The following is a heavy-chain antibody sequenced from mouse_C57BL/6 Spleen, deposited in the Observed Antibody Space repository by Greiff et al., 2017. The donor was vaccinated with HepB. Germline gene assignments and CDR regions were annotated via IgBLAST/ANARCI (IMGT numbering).Heavy chain of an antibody. J-gene: IGHJ1*03. CDR1: GYTFTDYN. CDR2: INPNNGGT. CDR3: ATDYGYDEWYFDV. V-gene: IGHV1-22*01. Sequence: EVQLQQSGPELVKPGASVKMSCTASGYTFTDYNMHWVKQSHGKSLEWIGYINPNNGGTSYNQKFKGKATLTVNKSASTAYMELRSLTSEDSAVYYCATDYGYDEWYFDVWGTGTTVTVSS. D-gene: IGHD2-2*01.